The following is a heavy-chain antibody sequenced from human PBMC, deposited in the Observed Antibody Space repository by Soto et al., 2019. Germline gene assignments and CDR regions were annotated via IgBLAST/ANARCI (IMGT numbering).Heavy chain of an antibody. CDR1: GFTFSSYA. J-gene: IGHJ6*03. CDR2: ISGSGGST. CDR3: AKARGLDYCSGGSCYSNYYYMDV. D-gene: IGHD2-15*01. V-gene: IGHV3-23*01. Sequence: EVQLLESGGGLVQPGGSLRLSCAASGFTFSSYAMSWVRQAPGKGLEWVSAISGSGGSTYYADSVKGRFTISRDNSKNTLYLQMNSLRAEDTAVYYCAKARGLDYCSGGSCYSNYYYMDVWGKGTTVTVSS.